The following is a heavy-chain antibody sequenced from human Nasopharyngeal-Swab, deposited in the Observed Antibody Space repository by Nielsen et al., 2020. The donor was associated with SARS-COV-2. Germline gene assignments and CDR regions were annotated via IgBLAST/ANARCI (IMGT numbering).Heavy chain of an antibody. CDR2: ISDSGTTV. V-gene: IGHV3-11*01. CDR3: ARGPSSSRFDP. Sequence: GGSLRLSCVGSGFTFSDYYMSWIRQAPGKGLEWVSYISDSGTTVYADSVKGRFTISRDNARKSVYLQLNSLRAEDTAVYYCARGPSSSRFDPWGQGSLVTVSS. CDR1: GFTFSDYY. D-gene: IGHD6-13*01. J-gene: IGHJ5*02.